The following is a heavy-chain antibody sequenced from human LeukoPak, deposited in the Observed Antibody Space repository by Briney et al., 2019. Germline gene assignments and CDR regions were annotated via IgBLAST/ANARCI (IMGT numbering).Heavy chain of an antibody. CDR2: IYYSGST. D-gene: IGHD6-6*01. CDR3: ARHSSSSYYYYGMDV. CDR1: GGSISSYY. V-gene: IGHV4-59*08. Sequence: SETLSLTCTVSGGSISSYYWSWIRQPPGKGLEWIGYIYYSGSTNYNPSLKSRVTISVDTSKNQFSLKLSSVTAADTAVYYRARHSSSSYYYYGMDVWGQGTTVTVSS. J-gene: IGHJ6*02.